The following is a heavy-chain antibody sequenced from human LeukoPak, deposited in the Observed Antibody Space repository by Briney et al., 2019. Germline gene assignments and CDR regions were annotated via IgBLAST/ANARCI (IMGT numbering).Heavy chain of an antibody. D-gene: IGHD3-22*01. Sequence: GGSLRLSCAASGFTFSSYAMSWVRQAPGKGLECVSAISGSGGSTYYADYVKGRFTIARDNCKNTLYLQMNSIRAEDTAVYYCAKAFPYYYDSSGYYYAEYFQHWGQGTLVTVSS. CDR3: AKAFPYYYDSSGYYYAEYFQH. J-gene: IGHJ1*01. CDR2: ISGSGGST. V-gene: IGHV3-23*01. CDR1: GFTFSSYA.